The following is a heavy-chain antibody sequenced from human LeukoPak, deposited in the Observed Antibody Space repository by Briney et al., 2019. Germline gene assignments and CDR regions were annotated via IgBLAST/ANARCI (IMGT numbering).Heavy chain of an antibody. V-gene: IGHV4-34*01. CDR3: ARVRRIGASLGWFDP. Sequence: SETLSLTCAAYGGSFRDYSWSWIRQPPGKGLEWIGEIHHSGSTNYNPSLKSRVTMSADKSKNQFSLKLSSVTAADTAVYYCARVRRIGASLGWFDPWGQGTLVTVSS. CDR2: IHHSGST. D-gene: IGHD5-12*01. CDR1: GGSFRDYS. J-gene: IGHJ5*02.